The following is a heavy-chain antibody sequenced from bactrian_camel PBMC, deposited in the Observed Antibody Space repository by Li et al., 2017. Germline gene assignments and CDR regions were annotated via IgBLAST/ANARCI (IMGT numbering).Heavy chain of an antibody. CDR1: GITFAKHE. D-gene: IGHD2*01. V-gene: IGHV3S63*01. CDR2: IRVDGTS. Sequence: HVQLVESGGGSVQAGGSLRLSCTASGITFAKHEMGWFRQAPGNECERVSRIRVDGTSDYLDSVSGRFTMSRDNAKSTVYLQMNRLKSEDTALYYCATDSGDRRYTTRGQGTQVTV. CDR3: ATDSGDRRYTT. J-gene: IGHJ4*01.